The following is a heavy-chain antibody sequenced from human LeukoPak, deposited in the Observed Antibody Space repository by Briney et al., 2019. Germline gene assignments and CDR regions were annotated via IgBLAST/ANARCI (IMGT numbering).Heavy chain of an antibody. V-gene: IGHV1-18*01. D-gene: IGHD4-17*01. CDR3: ARGDYGEYYYYYGMDV. CDR1: GYTFTSYG. CDR2: ISAYNGNT. Sequence: ASVKVSCKASGYTFTSYGISWVRQAPGQGLEWMGWISAYNGNTNHAQKLQGRVTMTTDTSTSTAYMELRSLRSDDTAVYYCARGDYGEYYYYYGMDVWGQGTTVTVSS. J-gene: IGHJ6*02.